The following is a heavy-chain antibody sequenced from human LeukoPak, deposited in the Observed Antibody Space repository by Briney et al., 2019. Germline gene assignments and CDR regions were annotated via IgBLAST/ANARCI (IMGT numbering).Heavy chain of an antibody. D-gene: IGHD2-15*01. CDR3: ARELAELGYCSGGSCYSNWFDP. CDR1: GGSVSSGSYY. V-gene: IGHV4-61*01. CDR2: IYYSGST. Sequence: SETLSLTCTVSGGSVSSGSYYWSWIRQPPGKGLEWIGYIYYSGSTNYNPSLKSRVTIPVDTSKNQFSLKLSSVTAADTAVYYCARELAELGYCSGGSCYSNWFDPWGQGTLVTVSS. J-gene: IGHJ5*02.